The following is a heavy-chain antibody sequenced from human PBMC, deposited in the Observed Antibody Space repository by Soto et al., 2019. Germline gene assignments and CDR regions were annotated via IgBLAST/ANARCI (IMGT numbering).Heavy chain of an antibody. CDR1: GFTFNDAW. J-gene: IGHJ4*02. V-gene: IGHV3-15*07. CDR2: LKGRNVGGTI. D-gene: IGHD3-10*01. CDR3: TTEFGYKSGQNDH. Sequence: PGGSLRLSCAAYGFTFNDAWLSWVRQAPGKGLEWVGRLKGRNVGGTIDYAAPVTGRFTISSDESQNTLHLQMNSLKIEDTAVYYCTTEFGYKSGQNDHWGKGALVNVSS.